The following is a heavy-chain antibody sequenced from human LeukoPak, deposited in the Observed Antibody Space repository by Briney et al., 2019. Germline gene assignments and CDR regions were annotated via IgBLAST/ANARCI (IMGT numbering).Heavy chain of an antibody. CDR1: GFTVSSNY. CDR2: IYSGGST. Sequence: GGSLRLSCAASGFTVSSNYMSWVRQAPGKGLEWVSVIYSGGSTYYADSVKGRFTVSRDNAKNTLYLQMNSLRAEDTAVYYCARATGSYYSLGYWGQGTLVTVSS. V-gene: IGHV3-66*01. CDR3: ARATGSYYSLGY. J-gene: IGHJ4*02. D-gene: IGHD1-26*01.